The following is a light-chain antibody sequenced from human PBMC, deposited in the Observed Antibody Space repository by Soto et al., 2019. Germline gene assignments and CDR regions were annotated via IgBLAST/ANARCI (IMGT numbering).Light chain of an antibody. J-gene: IGKJ5*01. CDR2: GTS. V-gene: IGKV3-20*01. Sequence: EIVLTQSPGTLSFSPVERATLSYRASQSVPRSYLAWYQQKPGQAPRLLIYGTSSRATGIPDRFSGSGSGTDFTLTISRLEPEDFAVFYCQQYGSSITFGQGTRLEIK. CDR3: QQYGSSIT. CDR1: QSVPRSY.